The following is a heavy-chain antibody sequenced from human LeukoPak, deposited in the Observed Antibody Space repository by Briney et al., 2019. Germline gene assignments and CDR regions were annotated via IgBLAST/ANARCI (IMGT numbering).Heavy chain of an antibody. CDR3: ATPGLGYCGGGSCYSEALDI. Sequence: SVKVSCKASGGTFSSYAISWVRQAPGQGLEWMGGIIPIFGTANYAQKFQGRVTITADKSTSTAYMELSSLRSEDTAVYYCATPGLGYCGGGSCYSEALDIWGQGTMVTVSS. CDR1: GGTFSSYA. J-gene: IGHJ3*02. CDR2: IIPIFGTA. V-gene: IGHV1-69*06. D-gene: IGHD2-15*01.